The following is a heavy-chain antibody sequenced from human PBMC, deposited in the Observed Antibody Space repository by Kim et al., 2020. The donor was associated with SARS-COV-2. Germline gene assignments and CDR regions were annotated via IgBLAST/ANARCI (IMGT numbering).Heavy chain of an antibody. J-gene: IGHJ4*02. D-gene: IGHD3-3*01. V-gene: IGHV3-15*01. CDR1: GFTFSNVW. CDR3: TTVMSGILDY. Sequence: GGSLRLSCAASGFTFSNVWMTWVRQAPGNVLEWVGRIKSKTDSGTTDYAAPVKGRFTISRDDSKNTLYLQMNSLKTEYTAVYYCTTVMSGILDYWGQGTLVTVSS. CDR2: IKSKTDSGTT.